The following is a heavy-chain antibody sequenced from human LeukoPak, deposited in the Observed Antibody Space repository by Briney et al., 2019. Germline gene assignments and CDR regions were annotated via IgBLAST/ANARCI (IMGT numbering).Heavy chain of an antibody. CDR1: GNTFTTYG. CDR2: ISTYSGNT. Sequence: GASVKVSCKASGNTFTTYGISWVRQAPGQGLEWMGWISTYSGNTNLAQNLQGRVTMTTDTSTSTAYMELSSLRSDDTAVYYCARDFTGYCSGGSCYPSVRFDYWGQGTLVTVSS. J-gene: IGHJ4*02. V-gene: IGHV1-18*01. D-gene: IGHD2-15*01. CDR3: ARDFTGYCSGGSCYPSVRFDY.